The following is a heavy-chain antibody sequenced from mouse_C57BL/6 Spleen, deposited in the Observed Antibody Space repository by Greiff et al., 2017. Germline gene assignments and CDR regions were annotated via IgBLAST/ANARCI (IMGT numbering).Heavy chain of an antibody. V-gene: IGHV1-15*01. CDR1: GSTFTDYE. Sequence: QVQLKQSGAELVRPGASVTLSCKASGSTFTDYEMHWVKQTPVPGLEWIGAIDPETGGTAYNQKFKGKAILTADKSSSTAYMERRSLTSEDSAVYYCTRCDGHYEDDWGQGTTLTVSS. CDR3: TRCDGHYEDD. J-gene: IGHJ2*01. D-gene: IGHD2-3*01. CDR2: IDPETGGT.